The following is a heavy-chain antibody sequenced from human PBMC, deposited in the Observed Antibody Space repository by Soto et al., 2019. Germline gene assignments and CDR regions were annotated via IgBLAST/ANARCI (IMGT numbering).Heavy chain of an antibody. Sequence: GGSLRLSCSASGFTFSSYAMHWVRQAPGKGLEWVAVISYDGSNKYYADSVKSRFTISRDNSKNTLYLQMNSLRAEDTAVYYCARGPSSLTSFDYWGQGTLVTVYS. D-gene: IGHD2-2*01. CDR2: ISYDGSNK. CDR1: GFTFSSYA. CDR3: ARGPSSLTSFDY. J-gene: IGHJ4*02. V-gene: IGHV3-30-3*01.